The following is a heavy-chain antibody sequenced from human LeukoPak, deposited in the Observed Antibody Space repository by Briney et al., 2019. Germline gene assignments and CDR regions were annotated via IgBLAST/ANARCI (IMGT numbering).Heavy chain of an antibody. CDR3: ARRAWNYVRYYYYMDV. CDR1: GYTFPNYD. J-gene: IGHJ6*03. Sequence: AAVKVSRMASGYTFPNYDINWVRQATAQGREGMGWMNTNSGNTGYLQKFQGRVTITRNTSISTAYMELSSLRSEDTAVYYCARRAWNYVRYYYYMDVWGKGTTVTVSS. CDR2: MNTNSGNT. D-gene: IGHD1-7*01. V-gene: IGHV1-8*03.